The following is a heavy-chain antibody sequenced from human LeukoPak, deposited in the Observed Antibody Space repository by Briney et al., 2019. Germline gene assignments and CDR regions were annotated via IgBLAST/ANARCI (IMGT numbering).Heavy chain of an antibody. CDR1: GFTFSTYW. Sequence: GGSLRLSCAASGFTFSTYWMSWVRQAPGKGLEWVAVIKQDGSEKYYVDSVKGRFTISRDNAKNSLYLQMNSLTAEDTAVYYCATPLDYYDSSGYHQGGDWGQGTLVTVSS. J-gene: IGHJ4*02. D-gene: IGHD3-22*01. CDR3: ATPLDYYDSSGYHQGGD. V-gene: IGHV3-7*03. CDR2: IKQDGSEK.